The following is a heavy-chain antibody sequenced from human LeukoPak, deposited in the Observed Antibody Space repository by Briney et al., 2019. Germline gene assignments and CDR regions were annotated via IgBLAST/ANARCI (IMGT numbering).Heavy chain of an antibody. V-gene: IGHV1-8*01. CDR3: ARDRPVPGYCSSTSCRRSVDY. J-gene: IGHJ4*02. Sequence: ASVKVSCKASGYTFTSYDINWVRQATGQGLEWMGWMNPNSGNTGYAQKFQGRVTMTRNTSISTAYMELSSLRSEDTAVYYCARDRPVPGYCSSTSCRRSVDYWGQGTLVTVSS. CDR2: MNPNSGNT. D-gene: IGHD2-2*01. CDR1: GYTFTSYD.